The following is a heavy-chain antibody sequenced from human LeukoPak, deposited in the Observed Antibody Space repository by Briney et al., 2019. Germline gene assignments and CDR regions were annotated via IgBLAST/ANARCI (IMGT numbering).Heavy chain of an antibody. V-gene: IGHV3-21*04. CDR3: ARDLYYDSTGYQLDS. CDR2: ISSSRSSI. D-gene: IGHD3-22*01. Sequence: SGGSLRLSCAASGFTFSSYSMNWVRQAPGKGLEWVSFISSSRSSIYYADSGKGRFTNSRDNAKNSLYLQMNSLRAEDTAVYYCARDLYYDSTGYQLDSWGQGTLVTVSS. J-gene: IGHJ4*02. CDR1: GFTFSSYS.